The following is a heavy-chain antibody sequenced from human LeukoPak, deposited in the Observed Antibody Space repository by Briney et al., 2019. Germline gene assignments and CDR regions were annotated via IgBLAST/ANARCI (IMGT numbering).Heavy chain of an antibody. D-gene: IGHD1-26*01. V-gene: IGHV4-59*01. CDR3: ARGSDRELPPV. CDR2: IYYSGST. CDR1: GGSISSYY. Sequence: SETLSLTCTVSGGSISSYYLSWIRQPPGKGLEWIGYIYYSGSTNYNPSLKSRVTISVDTSKNQFSLKLSSVTAADTAVYYCARGSDRELPPVWGQGTLVTVSS. J-gene: IGHJ4*02.